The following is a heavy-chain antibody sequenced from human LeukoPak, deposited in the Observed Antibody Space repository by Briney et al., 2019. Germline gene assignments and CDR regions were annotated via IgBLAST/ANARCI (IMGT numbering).Heavy chain of an antibody. CDR1: GGSISSYY. CDR3: ARVLGCSTTSCYAAYIDS. D-gene: IGHD2-2*01. Sequence: PSETLSLTCTVSGGSISSYYWIWIRQPPGKGLEWIGYIYCRGRTNYNPSLKSRVTISVDTSKNQFSLKLSSVTAADTAVYYCARVLGCSTTSCYAAYIDSWGQGTLVTVSS. J-gene: IGHJ4*02. CDR2: IYCRGRT. V-gene: IGHV4-59*01.